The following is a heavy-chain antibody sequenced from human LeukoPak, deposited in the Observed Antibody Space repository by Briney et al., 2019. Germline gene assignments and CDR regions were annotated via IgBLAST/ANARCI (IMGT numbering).Heavy chain of an antibody. CDR2: ISSSGSTI. J-gene: IGHJ4*02. D-gene: IGHD6-19*01. CDR3: AKVEGAVAGLIDY. Sequence: GGSLRLSCAASGFTFSDYYMSWIRQAPGKGLEWVSYISSSGSTIYYADSVKGRFTVSRDNAKNSLYLQMNSLRAEDAAVYYCAKVEGAVAGLIDYWGQGTLVTVSS. V-gene: IGHV3-11*01. CDR1: GFTFSDYY.